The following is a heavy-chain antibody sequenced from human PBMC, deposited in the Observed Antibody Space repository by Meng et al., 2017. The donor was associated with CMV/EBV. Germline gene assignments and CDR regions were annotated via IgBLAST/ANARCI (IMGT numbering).Heavy chain of an antibody. Sequence: GESLKISCKGSGYSFTNYWISWVRQMPGKGLEWMGTIDPSDSYTNYSPSFQGHVTISADKSISTAYLQWSSLKASDTAMYYCAKDIRQLVPYYYYGMDVWGQGTTVTVSS. CDR3: AKDIRQLVPYYYYGMDV. V-gene: IGHV5-10-1*01. J-gene: IGHJ6*02. CDR1: GYSFTNYW. CDR2: IDPSDSYT. D-gene: IGHD6-6*01.